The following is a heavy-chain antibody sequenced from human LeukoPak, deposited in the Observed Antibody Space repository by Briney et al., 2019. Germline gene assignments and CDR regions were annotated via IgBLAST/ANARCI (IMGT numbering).Heavy chain of an antibody. V-gene: IGHV5-51*01. CDR3: ARSYSSSWYEGYFQH. Sequence: ESLKISCKGSGYSFTSYWIGWVRQMPGKGLEWMEIIYPGDSDTRYSPSFQGQVTISADKSISTAYLQWSSLKASDTAMYYCARSYSSSWYEGYFQHWGQGTLVTVSS. CDR1: GYSFTSYW. CDR2: IYPGDSDT. D-gene: IGHD6-13*01. J-gene: IGHJ1*01.